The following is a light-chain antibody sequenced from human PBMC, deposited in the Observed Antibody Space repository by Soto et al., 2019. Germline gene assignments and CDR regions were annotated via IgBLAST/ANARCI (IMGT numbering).Light chain of an antibody. J-gene: IGKJ1*01. CDR3: QQSYTSPRT. V-gene: IGKV1-39*01. Sequence: DIQMTQSPSSLSASVGDRVSVTCRASQSISTFLNWYQQRPGEAPNLLIYAASSLQSGVPSRFSGSGSAADFTLTIGSLQPEDFVTYYCQQSYTSPRTFGQGTKVEVK. CDR2: AAS. CDR1: QSISTF.